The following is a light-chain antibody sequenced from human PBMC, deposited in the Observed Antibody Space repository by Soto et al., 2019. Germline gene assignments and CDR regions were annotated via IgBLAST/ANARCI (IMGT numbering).Light chain of an antibody. V-gene: IGLV2-11*01. CDR1: RSDVGGYNY. CDR3: CSYAGTPYV. J-gene: IGLJ1*01. CDR2: GVS. Sequence: HCALTHPGSGYAAAGESGSISCTGTRSDVGGYNYVSWYQHHPGKAPKLMIYGVSERPSGVPDRFSGSKSGNTASLTISGLQAEDEADYYCCSYAGTPYVFGTGTKVTVL.